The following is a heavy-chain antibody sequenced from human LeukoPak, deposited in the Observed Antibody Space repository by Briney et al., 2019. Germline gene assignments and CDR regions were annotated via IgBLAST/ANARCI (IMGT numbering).Heavy chain of an antibody. CDR1: GFTFSDYY. Sequence: PGGSLRLSCAASGFTFSDYYMSWIRQAPGKGLEWVSYISSSGSTIYYADSVKGRLTISRDNAKNSLYLQMNSLRAEDTAVYYCASGRSGWYDTFDYWGQGTLVTVSS. CDR3: ASGRSGWYDTFDY. CDR2: ISSSGSTI. V-gene: IGHV3-11*04. J-gene: IGHJ4*02. D-gene: IGHD6-19*01.